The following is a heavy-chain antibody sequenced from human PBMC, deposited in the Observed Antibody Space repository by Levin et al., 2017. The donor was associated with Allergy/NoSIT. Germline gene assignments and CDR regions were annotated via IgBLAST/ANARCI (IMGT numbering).Heavy chain of an antibody. J-gene: IGHJ6*03. CDR2: ISTHNGNT. Sequence: GESLKISCKASGYTFKNYGISWVRQAPGQGLEWMGWISTHNGNTNYAQSFQGRVTMTTDTSTSTADMELRSLISDDTAVYYCARFVVTPVSYFYMDVWGKGTTVTVAS. CDR3: ARFVVTPVSYFYMDV. D-gene: IGHD2-2*01. CDR1: GYTFKNYG. V-gene: IGHV1-18*01.